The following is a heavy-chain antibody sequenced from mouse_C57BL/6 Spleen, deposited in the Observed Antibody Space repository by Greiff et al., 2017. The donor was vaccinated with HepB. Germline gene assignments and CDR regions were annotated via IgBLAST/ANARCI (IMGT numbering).Heavy chain of an antibody. CDR3: ASGVVAGSYWYFDV. V-gene: IGHV1-69*01. CDR2: IDPSDSYT. J-gene: IGHJ1*03. CDR1: GYTFTSYW. D-gene: IGHD1-1*01. Sequence: QVQLQQPGAELVMPGASVKLSCKASGYTFTSYWMHWVKQRPGQGLEWIGEIDPSDSYTNYNQKFKGKSTLTVDKSSSTAYMQLSSLTSEDSAVYYCASGVVAGSYWYFDVWGTGTTVTVSS.